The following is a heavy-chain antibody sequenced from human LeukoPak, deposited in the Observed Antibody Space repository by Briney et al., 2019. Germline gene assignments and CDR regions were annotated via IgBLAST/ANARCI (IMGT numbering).Heavy chain of an antibody. V-gene: IGHV4-30-4*08. Sequence: SETLSLTCTVSGGSISSGDYYWSWIRQPPGKGLEWIGYIYYSGSTYYNPSLKSRVTISVDTSKNQFSLKLSSVTAADTAVYYCARTYSSSWYRSWGTFFYWGQGTLVTVSS. D-gene: IGHD6-13*01. CDR2: IYYSGST. CDR1: GGSISSGDYY. CDR3: ARTYSSSWYRSWGTFFY. J-gene: IGHJ4*02.